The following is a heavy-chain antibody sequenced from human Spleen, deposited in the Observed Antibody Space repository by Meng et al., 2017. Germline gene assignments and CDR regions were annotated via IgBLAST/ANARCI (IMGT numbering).Heavy chain of an antibody. J-gene: IGHJ3*02. CDR1: GGSISSSSYY. CDR2: IYYSGST. D-gene: IGHD3-22*01. V-gene: IGHV4-39*07. CDR3: ARDYYDTPGLDAFDI. Sequence: SETLSLTCTVSGGSISSSSYYWGWIRQPPGTGLEWIGSIYYSGSTYYNPSLKSRVTRSVDTSKNQFSLKLSSVTAADTAVYYCARDYYDTPGLDAFDIWGQGTMVTVSS.